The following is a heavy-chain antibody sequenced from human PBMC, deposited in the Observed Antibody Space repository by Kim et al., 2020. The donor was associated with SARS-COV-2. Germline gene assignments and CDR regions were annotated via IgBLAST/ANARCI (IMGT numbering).Heavy chain of an antibody. V-gene: IGHV4-39*01. Sequence: PALKSRVTISVDTSKNQFSLKLSSVTAADTAVYYCARQPPPGNYYYGMDVWGQGTTVTVSS. CDR3: ARQPPPGNYYYGMDV. J-gene: IGHJ6*02.